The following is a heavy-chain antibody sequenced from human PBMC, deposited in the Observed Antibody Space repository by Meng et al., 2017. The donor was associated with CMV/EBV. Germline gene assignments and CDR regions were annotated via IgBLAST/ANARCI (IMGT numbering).Heavy chain of an antibody. CDR3: ARTTTVTTPFDY. CDR2: ISYDGSNK. Sequence: CAASGFTFSSYAMHWVRQAPGKGLEWVAVISYDGSNKYCADSVKGRFTISRDNSKNTLYLQMNSLRAEDTAVYYCARTTTVTTPFDYWGQGTLVTVSS. D-gene: IGHD4-17*01. J-gene: IGHJ4*02. CDR1: GFTFSSYA. V-gene: IGHV3-30-3*01.